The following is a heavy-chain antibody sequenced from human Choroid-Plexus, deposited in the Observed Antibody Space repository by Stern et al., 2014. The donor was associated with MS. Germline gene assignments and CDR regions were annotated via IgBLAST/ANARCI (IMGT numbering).Heavy chain of an antibody. J-gene: IGHJ5*02. V-gene: IGHV3-30*18. CDR3: AKDRQYLTYFFDH. D-gene: IGHD2/OR15-2a*01. Sequence: VQLVESGGGVVQPGRPLRLSCVASGFTFGSCAMHWVRQAPGKGLEWVAGGSYDGSNKYYAGSGKGRFTISRDNSQNTLYMQMSSLRPEDTAVYFCAKDRQYLTYFFDHWGQGSLVTVSS. CDR2: GSYDGSNK. CDR1: GFTFGSCA.